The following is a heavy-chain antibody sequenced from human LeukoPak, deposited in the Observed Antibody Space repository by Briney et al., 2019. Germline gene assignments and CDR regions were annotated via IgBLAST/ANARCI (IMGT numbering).Heavy chain of an antibody. J-gene: IGHJ4*02. CDR1: GFTFSDYY. V-gene: IGHV3-11*01. D-gene: IGHD6-19*01. Sequence: GGSLRLSCAASGFTFSDYYMNWIRQAPGKGLEWVSYISSGGSTIYYADSVKGRFTISRDNAKNSLYLQMNSLRVEDTAVYYCARGKEQWLVLPSSHFDYWGQGTLVTVSS. CDR2: ISSGGSTI. CDR3: ARGKEQWLVLPSSHFDY.